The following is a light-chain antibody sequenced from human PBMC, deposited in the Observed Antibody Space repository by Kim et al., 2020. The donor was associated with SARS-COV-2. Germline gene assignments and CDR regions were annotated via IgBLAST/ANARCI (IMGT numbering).Light chain of an antibody. CDR3: LLSYSGSWV. CDR2: ETS. Sequence: PGGTVTLSCASSTGPVTSGHYPFWFQQKPGLAPTKLIFETSNRQSWTPARVSGSLLGGKAALTLSGAQPEDDADYYCLLSYSGSWVFGGVTQLTVL. V-gene: IGLV7-46*01. J-gene: IGLJ3*02. CDR1: TGPVTSGHY.